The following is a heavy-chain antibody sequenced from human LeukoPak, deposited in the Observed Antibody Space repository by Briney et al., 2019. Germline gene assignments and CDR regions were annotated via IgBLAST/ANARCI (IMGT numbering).Heavy chain of an antibody. D-gene: IGHD3-10*01. CDR3: ARLRGLDMDV. J-gene: IGHJ6*03. CDR2: IYTSGST. Sequence: SQTLSLTCTVSGGSISSGSYYWSWIRQPAGKGLGWIGRIYTSGSTNYNPSLKSRVTISVDTSKNQFSLKLSSVTAADTAVYYCARLRGLDMDVWGKGTTVTVSS. CDR1: GGSISSGSYY. V-gene: IGHV4-61*02.